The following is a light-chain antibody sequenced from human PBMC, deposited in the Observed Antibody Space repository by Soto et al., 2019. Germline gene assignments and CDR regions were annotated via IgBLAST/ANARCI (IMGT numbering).Light chain of an antibody. CDR2: EVS. Sequence: QSVLTQPASVSGSPGQTITISCTGTSSDVGGYNYVSWYQHNPGKAPKLLIYEVSNRPSGVSNRFSGSKSGNTASLTISGLQAEDEADYYCSSYTSSSTPYVFGTGTKVTVL. J-gene: IGLJ1*01. V-gene: IGLV2-14*01. CDR3: SSYTSSSTPYV. CDR1: SSDVGGYNY.